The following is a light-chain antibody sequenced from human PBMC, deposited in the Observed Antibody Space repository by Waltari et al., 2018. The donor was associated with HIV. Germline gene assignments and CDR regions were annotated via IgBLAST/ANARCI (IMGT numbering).Light chain of an antibody. CDR2: WAS. CDR3: QKYYNTPPA. J-gene: IGKJ1*01. CDR1: QSVLYNSNHKNY. Sequence: DIVMTQSPDSLAVSLGERATIHCKSSQSVLYNSNHKNYLAWYHQKPGQPPKLLIYWASTRESGVPDRFSGSGSGTDFTLTISSLQAEDVAVYYCQKYYNTPPAFGQGTRVEIK. V-gene: IGKV4-1*01.